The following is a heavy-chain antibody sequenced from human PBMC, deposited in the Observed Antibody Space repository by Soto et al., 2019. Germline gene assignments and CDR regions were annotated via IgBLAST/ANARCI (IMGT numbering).Heavy chain of an antibody. V-gene: IGHV4-4*07. CDR3: ARGGRYSSSWYRGIDWFNP. CDR1: GGSISRYY. D-gene: IGHD6-13*01. CDR2: SYTSGST. Sequence: PSETLSLTCTVSGGSISRYYWSSIRQPAGKGLEWIGRSYTSGSTNYNPSLKSRVTMSVDTSKNQFSLKLSSVTAADTAVYYCARGGRYSSSWYRGIDWFNPWGQGTLLTVS. J-gene: IGHJ5*02.